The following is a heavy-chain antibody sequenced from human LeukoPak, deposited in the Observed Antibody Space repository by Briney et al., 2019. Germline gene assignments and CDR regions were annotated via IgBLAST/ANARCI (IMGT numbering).Heavy chain of an antibody. CDR1: GFTFSSYA. CDR2: ISGSGGST. CDR3: AKTPGIAAAGTDYFDY. J-gene: IGHJ4*02. Sequence: GGSLRLSCAASGFTFSSYAMSWVRQAPGKGLEWVSAISGSGGSTYYADSVKGRFTISRDNSKNTLYLQMNSLRAEDTAIYYCAKTPGIAAAGTDYFDYWGQGTLVTVSS. V-gene: IGHV3-23*01. D-gene: IGHD6-13*01.